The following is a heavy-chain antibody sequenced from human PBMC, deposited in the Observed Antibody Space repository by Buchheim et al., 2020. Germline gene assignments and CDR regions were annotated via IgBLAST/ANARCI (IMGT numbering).Heavy chain of an antibody. J-gene: IGHJ4*02. D-gene: IGHD3-3*01. CDR1: GGSFSGYY. V-gene: IGHV4-34*01. CDR3: ARGAMGYDFWSGYSFDY. Sequence: QVQLQQWGAGLLRPSETLSLTCAVYGGSFSGYYWSWIRQPPGKGLEWIGEINHSGINNYNPSLKSRVTLSVDTSKNQFSLQLSTVTATDTAVYYCARGAMGYDFWSGYSFDYWGQGTL. CDR2: INHSGIN.